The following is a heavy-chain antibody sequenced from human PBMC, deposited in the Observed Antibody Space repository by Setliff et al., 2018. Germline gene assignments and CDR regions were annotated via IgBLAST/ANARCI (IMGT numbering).Heavy chain of an antibody. V-gene: IGHV4-30-4*08. Sequence: SETLSLTCTVSGGSISSGDYYWSWIRQPPGKGLVWIGYIYSSGSTYYNPSLKSRVSISVDTSKNQFSLKLSSVTAADTAVYYCARESRYYYDNLGTLDYWGQGTLVTVS. CDR2: IYSSGST. CDR1: GGSISSGDYY. CDR3: ARESRYYYDNLGTLDY. D-gene: IGHD3-22*01. J-gene: IGHJ4*02.